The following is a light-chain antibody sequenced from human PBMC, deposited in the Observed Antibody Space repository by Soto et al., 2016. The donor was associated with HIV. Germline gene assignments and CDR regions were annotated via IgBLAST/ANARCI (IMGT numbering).Light chain of an antibody. CDR2: GAS. V-gene: IGKV1-33*01. CDR1: QDISNY. J-gene: IGKJ5*01. Sequence: DIQMTQSPSSLSASVGDRVTITCQASQDISNYLNWYQQKPGKAPKLLIYGASNLETGVPSRFSGSGSGTDFTFTISSLQPEDIATYYCQQYDNLPRTFGQGTRL. CDR3: QQYDNLPRT.